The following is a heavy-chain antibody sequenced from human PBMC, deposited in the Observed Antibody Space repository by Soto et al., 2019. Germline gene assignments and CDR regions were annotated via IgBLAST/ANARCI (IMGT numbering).Heavy chain of an antibody. CDR2: LYHSGST. CDR1: GGSISSSNW. CDR3: ARVSYDSSGYYPFNFDY. Sequence: PSETLSLTCAVSGGSISSSNWWSWVRQPPGKGLEWIGELYHSGSTNYNPSLKSRVTISVDKSKNQFSLKLSSVTAADTAVYYCARVSYDSSGYYPFNFDYWGQGTLVTVSS. J-gene: IGHJ4*02. V-gene: IGHV4-4*02. D-gene: IGHD3-22*01.